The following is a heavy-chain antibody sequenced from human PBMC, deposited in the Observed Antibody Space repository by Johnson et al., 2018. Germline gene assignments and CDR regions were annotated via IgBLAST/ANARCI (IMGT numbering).Heavy chain of an antibody. Sequence: EVQLVESGGGLVKPGGTLRLSCAPSGFSFTNAWMSWVRQPPGKGLAWVGRLKRERDGGTTDSPAPVKGRFTISRDASKNTLFLQMNNLKTEDTGVDYCTTDTPFVVVPTAISEGYYYGMDVWGQGTAVTVSS. J-gene: IGHJ6*02. CDR2: LKRERDGGTT. D-gene: IGHD2-2*02. CDR3: TTDTPFVVVPTAISEGYYYGMDV. V-gene: IGHV3-15*01. CDR1: GFSFTNAW.